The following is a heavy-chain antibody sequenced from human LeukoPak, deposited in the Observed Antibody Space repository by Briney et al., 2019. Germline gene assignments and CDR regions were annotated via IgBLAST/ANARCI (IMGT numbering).Heavy chain of an antibody. CDR3: AKGISSPLYYFDN. CDR1: GFTFKDYD. Sequence: GSLRLSCVVSGFTFKDYDIHWVRQTTGKGLEWVSAIGSGGYTYYADSVRGRFTISRDNSGNTLYLQMNSLRAEDTAIYYCAKGISSPLYYFDNWGQGILVTVSS. CDR2: IGSGGYT. J-gene: IGHJ4*02. D-gene: IGHD2-15*01. V-gene: IGHV3-13*01.